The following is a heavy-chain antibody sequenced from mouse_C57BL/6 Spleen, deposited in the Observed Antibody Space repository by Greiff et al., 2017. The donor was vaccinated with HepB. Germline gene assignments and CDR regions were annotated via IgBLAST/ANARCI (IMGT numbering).Heavy chain of an antibody. J-gene: IGHJ2*01. Sequence: QVQLQQSGPELVKPGASVKISCKASGYAFSSSWMNWVKQRPGKGLEWIGRIYPGDGDTNYNGKFKGKATLTADKSSSTAYMQLSSLTSEDSAVYFCARSDGSGYFDYWGQGTTLTVSS. CDR1: GYAFSSSW. D-gene: IGHD1-3*01. CDR2: IYPGDGDT. CDR3: ARSDGSGYFDY. V-gene: IGHV1-82*01.